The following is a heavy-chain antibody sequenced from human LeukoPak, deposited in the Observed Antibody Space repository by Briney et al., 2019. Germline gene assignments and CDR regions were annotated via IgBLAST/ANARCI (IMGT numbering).Heavy chain of an antibody. J-gene: IGHJ4*02. CDR3: ADYSSSGNY. V-gene: IGHV4-34*01. D-gene: IGHD6-6*01. Sequence: SETLSLTCAVYGGSFSGYCWSWIRQPPGKGLEWIGEINHSGSTNYNPSLKSRVTISVDTSKNQFSLKLSSVTAADTAVYYCADYSSSGNYWGQGTLVTVSS. CDR1: GGSFSGYC. CDR2: INHSGST.